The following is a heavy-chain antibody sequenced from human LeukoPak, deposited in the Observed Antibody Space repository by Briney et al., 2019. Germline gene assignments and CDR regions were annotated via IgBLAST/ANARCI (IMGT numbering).Heavy chain of an antibody. V-gene: IGHV3-72*01. Sequence: GGSLRLSCADSGFTFSDHYMYWVRQAPGKGLEWVGRAKSKANSYITQYAASVKGRFTISRDDSQNSMCMQMNSLKTEDTAVYFCARGSGVVTGTTPAQYGMDVWGQGTTVTVSS. CDR3: ARGSGVVTGTTPAQYGMDV. D-gene: IGHD1-20*01. CDR2: AKSKANSYIT. CDR1: GFTFSDHY. J-gene: IGHJ6*02.